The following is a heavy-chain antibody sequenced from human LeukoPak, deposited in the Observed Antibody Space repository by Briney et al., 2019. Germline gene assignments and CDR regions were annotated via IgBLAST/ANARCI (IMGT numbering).Heavy chain of an antibody. V-gene: IGHV3-74*01. J-gene: IGHJ5*02. Sequence: PGGSLRLSCAASGFTFSSYWMHWVRQAPGKGLVWVSRINSDGSRRSYADSVKGRFTISRDNAKNTLYLQMNSLRAEDTAVYYCARDVGATTIAAWFDPWGQGTLVTVSS. CDR1: GFTFSSYW. CDR2: INSDGSRR. CDR3: ARDVGATTIAAWFDP. D-gene: IGHD1-26*01.